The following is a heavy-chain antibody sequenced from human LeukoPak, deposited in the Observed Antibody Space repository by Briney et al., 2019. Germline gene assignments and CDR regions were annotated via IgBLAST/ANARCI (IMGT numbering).Heavy chain of an antibody. D-gene: IGHD3-3*01. J-gene: IGHJ5*02. CDR2: IYHSGST. Sequence: SKPLSPTSASLVTSTRSGTTWAWIRQPPGKGLEWIGGIYHSGSTYYNPSLKSRVSISVDTSKNQFSLKLSSVTAADTAVYYCARNKGSDDFWSGYRYNCFDPWGQGTLVTVSS. CDR1: VTSTRSGTT. CDR3: ARNKGSDDFWSGYRYNCFDP. V-gene: IGHV4-38-2*01.